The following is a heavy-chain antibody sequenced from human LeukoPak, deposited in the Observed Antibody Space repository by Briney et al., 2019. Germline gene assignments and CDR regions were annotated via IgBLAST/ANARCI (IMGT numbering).Heavy chain of an antibody. CDR2: MNPNSGNT. Sequence: ASVKVSCKASGYTFTSYDINWVRQAPGQGLEWMGWMNPNSGNTGYAQKFQGRVTMTRNTSISTAYMELSSLRSEDTAVYYCATPGYSYGYYYYGVDVWGQGTTVTVSS. CDR1: GYTFTSYD. D-gene: IGHD5-18*01. J-gene: IGHJ6*02. CDR3: ATPGYSYGYYYYGVDV. V-gene: IGHV1-8*01.